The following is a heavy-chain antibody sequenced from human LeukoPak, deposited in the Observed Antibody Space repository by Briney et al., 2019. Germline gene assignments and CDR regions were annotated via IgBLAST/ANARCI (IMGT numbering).Heavy chain of an antibody. CDR3: ARRTSIAAAGDY. CDR2: ISSNGGST. D-gene: IGHD6-13*01. V-gene: IGHV3-64*01. Sequence: RGSLRLSCAASGFTFSSYAMHWVRQAPGKGLEYVSAISSNGGSTYYAKSVKGRFTISRDNSKNTLFLQMGSLRAEDMAVYYCARRTSIAAAGDYWGQGTLVTVSS. CDR1: GFTFSSYA. J-gene: IGHJ4*02.